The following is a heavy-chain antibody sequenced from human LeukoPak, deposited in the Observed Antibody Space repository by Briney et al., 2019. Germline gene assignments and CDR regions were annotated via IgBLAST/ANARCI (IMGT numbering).Heavy chain of an antibody. CDR3: ARLLTGVPDY. J-gene: IGHJ4*02. V-gene: IGHV3-48*03. CDR1: GFTFSSYE. D-gene: IGHD1-14*01. CDR2: ISSSGSAI. Sequence: PGGSLRLSCAASGFTFSSYEMNWVRQAPGKGLEWVSYISSSGSAIYYADSVKGRFTISRGNAKNSLYLQMNSLRAEDTAVYYCARLLTGVPDYWGQGTLVTVSS.